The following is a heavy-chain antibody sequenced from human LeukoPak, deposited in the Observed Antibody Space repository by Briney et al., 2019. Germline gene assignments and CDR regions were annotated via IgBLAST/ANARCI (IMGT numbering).Heavy chain of an antibody. CDR3: AKTEDSSGYYYSIDY. CDR2: ISWDGGST. V-gene: IGHV3-43D*03. J-gene: IGHJ4*02. CDR1: GFTFDDYA. Sequence: PGGSLRLSCAASGFTFDDYAMHWVRQAPGKGLEWVSLISWDGGSTYYADSVKGRFTISRDNSKNSLYLQMNSLRAEDTALYHCAKTEDSSGYYYSIDYWGQGTLVTVSS. D-gene: IGHD3-22*01.